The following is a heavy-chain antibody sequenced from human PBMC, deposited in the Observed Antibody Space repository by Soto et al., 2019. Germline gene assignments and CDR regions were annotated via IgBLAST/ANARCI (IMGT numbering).Heavy chain of an antibody. Sequence: GGSLRLSCAASGFTFSSYAMHWVRQAPGKGLEWVAVISYDGSNKYYADSVKGRFTISRDNSKNTLYLQMNSLRAEDTAVYYCARDGCGGDCYRYYYYGMDVWGQGTTVTVSS. J-gene: IGHJ6*02. D-gene: IGHD2-21*02. CDR1: GFTFSSYA. CDR2: ISYDGSNK. CDR3: ARDGCGGDCYRYYYYGMDV. V-gene: IGHV3-30-3*01.